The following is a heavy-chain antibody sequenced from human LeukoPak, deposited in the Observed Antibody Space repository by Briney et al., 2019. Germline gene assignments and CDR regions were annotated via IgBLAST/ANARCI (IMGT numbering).Heavy chain of an antibody. CDR3: ARVVWGSYRYYYYMDV. Sequence: SETLSLTCTVSGGSISSSSYYWGWIRQPPGKGLEWIGSIYHSGSTYYNPSLKSRVTISVDTSKNQFSLKLSSVTAADTAVYYCARVVWGSYRYYYYMDVWGKGTTVTVSS. CDR2: IYHSGST. J-gene: IGHJ6*03. V-gene: IGHV4-39*07. D-gene: IGHD3-16*02. CDR1: GGSISSSSYY.